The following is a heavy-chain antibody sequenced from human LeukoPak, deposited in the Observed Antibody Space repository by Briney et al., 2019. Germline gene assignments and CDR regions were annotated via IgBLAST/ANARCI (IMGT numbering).Heavy chain of an antibody. Sequence: ASVKVSCKVSGYTLTELSMHWVRQAPGKGLEWMGGFDPEDGETIYAQKFQGRVTMTEDTSTDTAYMELSSLRSEDTAVYYCAAETAYDILTGYYSNMLSYGMDVWGQGTTVTVSS. CDR2: FDPEDGET. J-gene: IGHJ6*02. V-gene: IGHV1-24*01. CDR3: AAETAYDILTGYYSNMLSYGMDV. CDR1: GYTLTELS. D-gene: IGHD3-9*01.